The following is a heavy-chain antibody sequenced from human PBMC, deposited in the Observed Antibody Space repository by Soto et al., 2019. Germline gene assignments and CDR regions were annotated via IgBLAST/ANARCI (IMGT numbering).Heavy chain of an antibody. Sequence: PSETLSRTCAVYGGSFSGYYWSCIRQPAWKGLEWIGEINHSGSTNYNPSLKSRVTISVDTSKNQFSLKLSSVTAADTAVYYCARGLVGAVDGSTYFQYGRQGTLVT. CDR3: ARGLVGAVDGSTYFQY. CDR2: INHSGST. V-gene: IGHV4-34*01. D-gene: IGHD6-19*01. CDR1: GGSFSGYY. J-gene: IGHJ1*01.